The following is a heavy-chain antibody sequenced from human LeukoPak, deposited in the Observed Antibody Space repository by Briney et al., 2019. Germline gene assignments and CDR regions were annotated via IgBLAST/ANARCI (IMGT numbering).Heavy chain of an antibody. V-gene: IGHV4-38-2*02. Sequence: PSETLSLTCTVSGYSISSGYYWGWIRQPPGKGLEWIGSIYYSGSTYYNPSLKSRVTISVDTSKNQFSLKLSSVTAADTAVYYCARYYGSGSSFDYWGQGTLVTVSS. D-gene: IGHD3-10*01. CDR3: ARYYGSGSSFDY. J-gene: IGHJ4*02. CDR2: IYYSGST. CDR1: GYSISSGYY.